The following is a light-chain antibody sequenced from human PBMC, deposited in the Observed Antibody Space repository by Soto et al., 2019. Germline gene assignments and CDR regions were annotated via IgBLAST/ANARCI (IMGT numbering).Light chain of an antibody. CDR1: QTISGNY. CDR2: RAS. J-gene: IGKJ2*01. CDR3: HQNYALPLT. V-gene: IGKV3D-7*01. Sequence: EIALTQSPASLSLSPGDSVTLSCRTSQTISGNYLSWYQRRPGQAHRLLIFRASIRPTDIPARFSGSGSGRYFTLGITSLEPEDFAVYYCHQNYALPLTFGQGTKLEMK.